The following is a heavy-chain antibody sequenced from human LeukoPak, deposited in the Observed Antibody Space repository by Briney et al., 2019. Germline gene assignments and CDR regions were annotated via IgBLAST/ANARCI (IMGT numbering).Heavy chain of an antibody. D-gene: IGHD3-3*01. CDR3: ARGDDFWGERNAFDI. J-gene: IGHJ3*02. Sequence: KTGGSLRLSCAVSGFTFSSYSMHWVRQAPGKGLEWVSCVNTDGRYMFYADSVKGRFTISRDDAKNSLYLQMNSLRAEDTALYYCARGDDFWGERNAFDIWGQGTMVTVSS. V-gene: IGHV3-21*01. CDR2: VNTDGRYM. CDR1: GFTFSSYS.